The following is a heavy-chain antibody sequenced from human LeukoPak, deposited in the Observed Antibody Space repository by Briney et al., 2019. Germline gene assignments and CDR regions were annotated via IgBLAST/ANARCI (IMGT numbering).Heavy chain of an antibody. Sequence: QSGGSLKLSCAASGFTFSGSAMHWVRQASGKGLEWVGRIRSKANSYATAYAASVKGRFTISRDDSKNTAYLQMNSLKTEDTAVYYCTTYCSSTSCYTNYYYMDVWGKGTTVTVSS. V-gene: IGHV3-73*01. D-gene: IGHD2-2*01. J-gene: IGHJ6*03. CDR2: IRSKANSYAT. CDR3: TTYCSSTSCYTNYYYMDV. CDR1: GFTFSGSA.